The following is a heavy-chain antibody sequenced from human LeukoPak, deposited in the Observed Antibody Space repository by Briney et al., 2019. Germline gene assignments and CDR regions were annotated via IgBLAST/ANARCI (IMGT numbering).Heavy chain of an antibody. J-gene: IGHJ3*02. V-gene: IGHV5-51*01. Sequence: GESLKISCKGSGYSFTSHWIAWVRQMPGKGLEWMGIIYPGDSDTRYSPSFQGQVSISVDKSTSTAYLQWSSLKASDTAMYYCARDAYYDSSGYVLVDAFDIWGQGTMVTVSS. CDR1: GYSFTSHW. CDR3: ARDAYYDSSGYVLVDAFDI. CDR2: IYPGDSDT. D-gene: IGHD3-22*01.